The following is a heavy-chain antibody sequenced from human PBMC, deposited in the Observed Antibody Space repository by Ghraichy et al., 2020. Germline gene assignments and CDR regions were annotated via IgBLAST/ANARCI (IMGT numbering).Heavy chain of an antibody. CDR2: INTNTGNP. CDR1: GYTFTSYA. J-gene: IGHJ5*02. Sequence: ASVKVSCKASGYTFTSYAMNWVRQAPGQGLEWMGWINTNTGNPTYAQGFTGRFVFSLDTSVSTAYLQISSLKAEDTAVYYCARDVLPKGYYGSGSYYPRNWFDPWGQGTLVTVSS. V-gene: IGHV7-4-1*02. CDR3: ARDVLPKGYYGSGSYYPRNWFDP. D-gene: IGHD3-10*01.